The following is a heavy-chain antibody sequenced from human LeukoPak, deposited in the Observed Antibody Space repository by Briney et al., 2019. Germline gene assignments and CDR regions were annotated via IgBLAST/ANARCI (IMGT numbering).Heavy chain of an antibody. D-gene: IGHD6-13*01. CDR1: GYTFTSYG. J-gene: IGHJ5*02. CDR2: TSAYNGNT. V-gene: IGHV1-18*01. CDR3: ARRAAKGRFDP. Sequence: ASVKVSCKASGYTFTSYGITWVRQAPGQGLEWMGWTSAYNGNTNYAQNLQGRVTMTTDTSTSTAYMELRSLRSDDTAVYYCARRAAKGRFDPWGQGTLVTVSS.